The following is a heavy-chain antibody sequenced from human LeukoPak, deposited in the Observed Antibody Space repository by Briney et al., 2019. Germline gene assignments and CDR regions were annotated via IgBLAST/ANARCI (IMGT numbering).Heavy chain of an antibody. CDR3: ARVFRIAVAGRSFDY. D-gene: IGHD6-19*01. V-gene: IGHV1-2*02. Sequence: ASVTVSCTASGYTFTGYYMHWVRQAPGQGLEWMGWINPNSGGTNYAQTFQGRVTMTRDTSISTAYMELSRLRSDDTAVYYCARVFRIAVAGRSFDYWGQGTLVTVSS. CDR1: GYTFTGYY. J-gene: IGHJ4*02. CDR2: INPNSGGT.